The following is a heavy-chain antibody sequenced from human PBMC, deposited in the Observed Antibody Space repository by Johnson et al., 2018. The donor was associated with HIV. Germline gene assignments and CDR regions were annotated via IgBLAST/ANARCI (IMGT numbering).Heavy chain of an antibody. CDR2: IWYDGGNK. J-gene: IGHJ3*02. CDR3: ARDLSGNYGDAFDI. D-gene: IGHD1-26*01. Sequence: QVQLLESGGGVVQPGRSLGLSCAASGFTFSSYGMHWVRQAPGKGLDWVAVIWYDGGNKYYADSVKGRFTISRDNSKNTLYLQMNSLRAADTAVYYCARDLSGNYGDAFDIWGQGTMVTVSS. CDR1: GFTFSSYG. V-gene: IGHV3-33*01.